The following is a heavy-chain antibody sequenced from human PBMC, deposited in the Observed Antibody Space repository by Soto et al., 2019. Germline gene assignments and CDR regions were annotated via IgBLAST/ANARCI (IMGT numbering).Heavy chain of an antibody. Sequence: GASVKVSCKASGYTFTSYGISWVRQAPGQGLEWMGWISAYNGNTNYAQKLQGRVTMTRDTSTSTVYMELSSLRSEDTAVYYCASQICSGGSCYPFDYWGQGTLVTVSS. V-gene: IGHV1-18*01. J-gene: IGHJ4*02. D-gene: IGHD2-15*01. CDR3: ASQICSGGSCYPFDY. CDR2: ISAYNGNT. CDR1: GYTFTSYG.